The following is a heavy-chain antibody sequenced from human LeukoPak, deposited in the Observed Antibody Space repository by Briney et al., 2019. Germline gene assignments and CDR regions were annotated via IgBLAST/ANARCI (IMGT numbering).Heavy chain of an antibody. J-gene: IGHJ4*02. Sequence: GGSLRLSCAASGFTFSSYGMHWVRQAPGKGLEWVANIKQDGSEKYYVDSVKGRFTISRDNAKNSLYLQMNSLRAEDTAVYYCATDIVGAANFDYWGQGTLVTVSS. V-gene: IGHV3-7*03. CDR1: GFTFSSYG. CDR2: IKQDGSEK. D-gene: IGHD1-26*01. CDR3: ATDIVGAANFDY.